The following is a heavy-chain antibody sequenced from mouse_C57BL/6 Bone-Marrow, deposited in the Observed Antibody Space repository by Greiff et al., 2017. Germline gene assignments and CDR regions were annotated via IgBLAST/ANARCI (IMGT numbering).Heavy chain of an antibody. V-gene: IGHV1-18*01. CDR2: INPNSGGT. Sequence: EVQLQQSGPELVKPGASVKIPCKASGYTFTDYNMDWVKQSHGKSLEWIGDINPNSGGTIYNQKFKGKATLTVDKSSSTAYMELRSLTSEDTSVYYCARWGLRDWGQGTLVTVSA. CDR3: ARWGLRD. D-gene: IGHD2-13*01. CDR1: GYTFTDYN. J-gene: IGHJ3*01.